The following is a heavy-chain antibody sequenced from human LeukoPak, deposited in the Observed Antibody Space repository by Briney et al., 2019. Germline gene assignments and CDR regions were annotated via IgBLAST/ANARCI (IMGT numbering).Heavy chain of an antibody. V-gene: IGHV3-9*01. J-gene: IGHJ4*02. D-gene: IGHD3-16*01. CDR2: ISWNSGSI. Sequence: PGGSLRLSCAASGFTFDDYAMHWVRQAPGKGLEWVSGISWNSGSIGYADSVKGRFTISRDNAKNSLYLQMNGLRAEDTALYYCAKGGGPIDYWGQGTLVTVSS. CDR3: AKGGGPIDY. CDR1: GFTFDDYA.